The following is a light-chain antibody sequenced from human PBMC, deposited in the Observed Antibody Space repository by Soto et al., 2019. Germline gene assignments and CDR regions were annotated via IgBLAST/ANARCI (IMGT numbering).Light chain of an antibody. Sequence: EIVMTQSPATLSVSPGERATLSCRASQSVITNLALYQQKSGQAPRLLIYAASTRATDIPARFSGSGSGTEFTLTISNLQSEDFVVYYCQQYNNWPSTFGQGTKVDIK. CDR1: QSVITN. CDR3: QQYNNWPST. CDR2: AAS. J-gene: IGKJ1*01. V-gene: IGKV3-15*01.